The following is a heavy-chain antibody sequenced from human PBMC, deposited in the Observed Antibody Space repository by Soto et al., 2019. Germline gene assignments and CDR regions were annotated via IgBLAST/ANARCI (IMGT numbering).Heavy chain of an antibody. Sequence: SVKVSCKASGGTFSSYAISWVRQAPGQGLEWMGGIIPIFGTANYAQKFQGRVTITADESTSTAYMGLSSLRSEDTAVYYCARMATILGSAFDIWGQGTMVTVSS. D-gene: IGHD5-12*01. J-gene: IGHJ3*02. CDR1: GGTFSSYA. CDR2: IIPIFGTA. V-gene: IGHV1-69*13. CDR3: ARMATILGSAFDI.